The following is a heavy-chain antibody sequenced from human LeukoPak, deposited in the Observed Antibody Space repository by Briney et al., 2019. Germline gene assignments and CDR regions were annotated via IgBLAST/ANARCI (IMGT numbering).Heavy chain of an antibody. Sequence: PGGSLRLSCAASGFTFSSYAMHWVRQAPGKGLEYVSAISSNGGGTYANSVKGRFTISRDNSKNTLYLQMNSPRAEDTAVYYCAELGITMIGGVWGKGTTVTISS. J-gene: IGHJ6*04. D-gene: IGHD3-10*02. V-gene: IGHV3-64*01. CDR2: ISSNGGGT. CDR3: AELGITMIGGV. CDR1: GFTFSSYA.